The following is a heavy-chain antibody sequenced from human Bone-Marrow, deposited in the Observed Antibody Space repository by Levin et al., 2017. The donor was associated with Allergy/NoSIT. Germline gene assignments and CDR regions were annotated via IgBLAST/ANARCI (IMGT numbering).Heavy chain of an antibody. V-gene: IGHV4-59*08. CDR1: GGSISRYY. D-gene: IGHD1-1*01. J-gene: IGHJ4*02. Sequence: SQTLSLTCTVSGGSISRYYWSWIRPPPGKGLEWIGYVFYSGRTNYNPSLKSRVTISVDTSKDQFSLKLSSVTAADTAGYYCARHAGRWLDYWGQGTLVTVSS. CDR2: VFYSGRT. CDR3: ARHAGRWLDY.